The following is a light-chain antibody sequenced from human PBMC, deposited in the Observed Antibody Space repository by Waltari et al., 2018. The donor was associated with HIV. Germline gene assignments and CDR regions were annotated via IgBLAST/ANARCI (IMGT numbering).Light chain of an antibody. V-gene: IGLV2-18*02. CDR1: NRDICTYNR. CDR3: SSYTTTTARV. CDR2: DVN. Sequence: QSALTQPLAVSGSPGQSVTISCTGTNRDICTYNRVCWYHQTPGTAPKLMIYDVNSRPSGVPDRFSGSKSGNTASLTISGLQAEDEGDYYCSSYTTTTARVFGTGTKVTVL. J-gene: IGLJ1*01.